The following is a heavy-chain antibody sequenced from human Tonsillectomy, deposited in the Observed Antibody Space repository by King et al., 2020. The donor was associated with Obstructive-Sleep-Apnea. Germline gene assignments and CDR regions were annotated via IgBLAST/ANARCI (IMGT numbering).Heavy chain of an antibody. CDR1: GGSISSGDYY. CDR3: ARAGYSSGWYRGGAFDI. V-gene: IGHV4-30-4*01. Sequence: VQLQESGPGLVKPSQTLSLTCTVSGGSISSGDYYWSWIRQPPGKGLEWIGYIYYSGSTYYNPSLMSRVTISVDTAKNQFSLKLSSVTAADTAVYYCARAGYSSGWYRGGAFDIWGQGTMVTVSS. CDR2: IYYSGST. D-gene: IGHD6-19*01. J-gene: IGHJ3*02.